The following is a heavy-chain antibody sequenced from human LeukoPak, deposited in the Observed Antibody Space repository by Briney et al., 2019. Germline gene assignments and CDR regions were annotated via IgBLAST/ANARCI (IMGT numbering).Heavy chain of an antibody. J-gene: IGHJ6*03. V-gene: IGHV1-69*05. D-gene: IGHD6-19*01. CDR3: ARVGGSSGWRNYYYYMDV. Sequence: SVKVSCKASGGTFSSYAISWVRQAPGQGLEWMGGIIPIFGTANYAQKFQGRVTITTDESTSTAYMELSSLRSEDTAVYYCARVGGSSGWRNYYYYMDVWGKGTTVTVSS. CDR1: GGTFSSYA. CDR2: IIPIFGTA.